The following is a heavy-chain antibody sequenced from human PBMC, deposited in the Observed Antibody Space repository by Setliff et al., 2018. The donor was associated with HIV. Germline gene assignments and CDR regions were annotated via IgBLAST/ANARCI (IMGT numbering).Heavy chain of an antibody. CDR2: SNTDGTAT. Sequence: PGESLKISCAASGFPFDMYWMHWVRQVPGKGLLWVSHSNTDGTATNHADSVKGRFTISRDNAKNILYLQMNRLRVEDTAIYFCARDRGAGNYPDYWGQGTLVTVSS. J-gene: IGHJ4*02. V-gene: IGHV3-74*01. CDR1: GFPFDMYW. CDR3: ARDRGAGNYPDY. D-gene: IGHD3-10*01.